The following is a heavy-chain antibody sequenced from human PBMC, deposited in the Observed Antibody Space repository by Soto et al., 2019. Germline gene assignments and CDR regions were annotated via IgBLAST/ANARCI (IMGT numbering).Heavy chain of an antibody. Sequence: SETLSLTCTVSGGSINSYYWSWIRQPPGKGLEWIGNIYNSGSTYSNPSLKSRVTISVDTSKNQFSLKLSSVTAADTAVYYCARNYQLLKHSYYYYYLDVWGKGTTVTVSS. D-gene: IGHD2-2*01. V-gene: IGHV4-59*08. CDR2: IYNSGST. CDR1: GGSINSYY. J-gene: IGHJ6*03. CDR3: ARNYQLLKHSYYYYYLDV.